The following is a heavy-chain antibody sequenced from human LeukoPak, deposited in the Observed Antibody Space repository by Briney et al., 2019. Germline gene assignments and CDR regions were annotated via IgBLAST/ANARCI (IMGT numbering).Heavy chain of an antibody. V-gene: IGHV3-21*01. CDR3: ASPRYCSGGTCYGWAY. CDR2: ISSNSSYI. D-gene: IGHD2-15*01. CDR1: GFTFRTYS. Sequence: GGSLRLSCVASGFTFRTYSMNWVRQAPGKGLEWVSSISSNSSYIYYAPSLKGRFAISRDNARNSVFLQTNNLRVDDTAVYYCASPRYCSGGTCYGWAYWGQGTLVTVSS. J-gene: IGHJ4*02.